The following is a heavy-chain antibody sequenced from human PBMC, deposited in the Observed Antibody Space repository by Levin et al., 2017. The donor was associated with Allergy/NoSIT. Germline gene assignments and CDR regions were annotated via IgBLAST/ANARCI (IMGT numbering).Heavy chain of an antibody. D-gene: IGHD2-15*01. Sequence: GGSLRLSCAASGFTFSSYWMSWVRQAPGKGLEWVANIKQDGSEKYYVDSVKGRFTISRDNAKNSLYLQMNSLRAEDTAVYYCARDGGSWHSYYFDYWGQGTLVTVSS. J-gene: IGHJ4*02. V-gene: IGHV3-7*04. CDR2: IKQDGSEK. CDR1: GFTFSSYW. CDR3: ARDGGSWHSYYFDY.